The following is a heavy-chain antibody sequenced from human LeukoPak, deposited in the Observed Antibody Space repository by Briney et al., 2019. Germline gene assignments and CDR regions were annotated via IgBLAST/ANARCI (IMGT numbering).Heavy chain of an antibody. V-gene: IGHV3-23*01. Sequence: GSLRLSCAASGFTFSSYAMSWVRQAPGKGLEWVSAISGSGGSTYYADSVKGRFTISRDNSKNTLYLQMNSLRAEDTAVYYCAKAYLSVVGATDLTYWGQGTLVTVSS. CDR1: GFTFSSYA. J-gene: IGHJ4*02. CDR2: ISGSGGST. D-gene: IGHD1-26*01. CDR3: AKAYLSVVGATDLTY.